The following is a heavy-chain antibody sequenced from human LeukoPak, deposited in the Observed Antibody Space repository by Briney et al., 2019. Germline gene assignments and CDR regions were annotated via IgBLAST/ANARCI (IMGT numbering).Heavy chain of an antibody. V-gene: IGHV3-74*01. CDR2: INTDGTVT. Sequence: RPGGSLRLSCAASGFTFSKYWMLWVRQAPGKGLESVSRINTDGTVTTYADSVKGRFTVSRDNADNTMFLQMNRVRDEDTAVYYCATKQWLAPPPDSWGQGTPVTVSS. CDR1: GFTFSKYW. CDR3: ATKQWLAPPPDS. J-gene: IGHJ4*02. D-gene: IGHD6-19*01.